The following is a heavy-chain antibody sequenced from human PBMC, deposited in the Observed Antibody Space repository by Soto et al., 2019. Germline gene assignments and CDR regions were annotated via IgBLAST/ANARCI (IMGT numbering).Heavy chain of an antibody. CDR3: TRRVVFWASGPYGSVKAETEVFYD. D-gene: IGHD3-10*01. CDR1: GFTFGDYA. Sequence: PGGSLRLSCTASGFTFGDYAMSWFRQAPGKGLEWVGFIRSKAYGGTTEYAASVKGRFTISRDDSKSIAYLQMNSLKTEDTAVYYCTRRVVFWASGPYGSVKAETEVFYDWGQGT. CDR2: IRSKAYGGTT. J-gene: IGHJ4*02. V-gene: IGHV3-49*03.